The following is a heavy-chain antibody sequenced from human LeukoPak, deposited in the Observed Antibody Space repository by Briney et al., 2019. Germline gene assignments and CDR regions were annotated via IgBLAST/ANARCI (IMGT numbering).Heavy chain of an antibody. CDR2: IYYSGST. J-gene: IGHJ5*02. CDR3: ARAGNWFDP. V-gene: IGHV4-59*01. Sequence: PSETLSLTCAVYGGSFSGYYWSWIRQPPGKGLEWIGYIYYSGSTNYNPSLKSRVTISVDTSKNQFSLKLSSVTAADTAVYYCARAGNWFDPWGQGTLVTVSS. CDR1: GGSFSGYY.